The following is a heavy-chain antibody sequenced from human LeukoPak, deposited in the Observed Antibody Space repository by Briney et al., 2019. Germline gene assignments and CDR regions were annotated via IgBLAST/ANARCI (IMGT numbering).Heavy chain of an antibody. J-gene: IGHJ4*02. D-gene: IGHD3-3*01. CDR2: IYPGDSDT. Sequence: GESLKISCKGSGYSSTSYWIGWVRQMPRKGLEWMGIIYPGDSDTRYSPSFQGQVTISADKSISTAYLQWSSLQASDTAMYYCATNSRTPFGVVTYYFDYGGQGTLVTVSS. CDR3: ATNSRTPFGVVTYYFDY. CDR1: GYSSTSYW. V-gene: IGHV5-51*01.